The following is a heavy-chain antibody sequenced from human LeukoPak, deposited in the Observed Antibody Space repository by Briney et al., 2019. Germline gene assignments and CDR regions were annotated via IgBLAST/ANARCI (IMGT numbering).Heavy chain of an antibody. Sequence: SETLSLACAVYGGSFSGYYWSWIRQPPGKGLEWIGEINHSGSTNYNPSLKSRVTISVDTSKNQFSLKLSSVTAADTAVYYCARGRGWYKLNYYFDYWGQGTLVTVSS. CDR1: GGSFSGYY. CDR3: ARGRGWYKLNYYFDY. CDR2: INHSGST. V-gene: IGHV4-34*01. D-gene: IGHD6-19*01. J-gene: IGHJ4*02.